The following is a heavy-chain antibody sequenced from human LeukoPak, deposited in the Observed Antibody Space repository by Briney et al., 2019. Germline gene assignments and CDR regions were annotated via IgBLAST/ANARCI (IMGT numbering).Heavy chain of an antibody. CDR1: GFTSSNYG. CDR3: AKGYYYGSGSFDY. CDR2: ISYDGSNE. V-gene: IGHV3-30*18. D-gene: IGHD3-10*01. J-gene: IGHJ4*02. Sequence: GGSLRLSCAASGFTSSNYGMHWVRQAPGKGLEWVAVISYDGSNEYYADSVKGRFTISRDNSKNTLYLQMNSLRVEDTAVYYCAKGYYYGSGSFDYWGQGTLVTVSS.